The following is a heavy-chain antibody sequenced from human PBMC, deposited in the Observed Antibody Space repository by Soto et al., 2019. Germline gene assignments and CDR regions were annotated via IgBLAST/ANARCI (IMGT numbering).Heavy chain of an antibody. J-gene: IGHJ6*01. D-gene: IGHD5-12*01. CDR1: GGTFSSYA. Sequence: ASVKVSCKASGGTFSSYAISWVRQAPGQGLEWMGGIIPIVGTANYAQKFQGRVTITADKSTSTAYMELSSLRSEDTVVYYCARDRSRYCGYDHYYYGMDVWGQGTTVTVSS. CDR3: ARDRSRYCGYDHYYYGMDV. CDR2: IIPIVGTA. V-gene: IGHV1-69*06.